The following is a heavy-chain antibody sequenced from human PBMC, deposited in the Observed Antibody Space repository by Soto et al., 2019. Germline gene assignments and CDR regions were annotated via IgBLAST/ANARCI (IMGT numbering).Heavy chain of an antibody. Sequence: QVQLQESGPGLVKPSGTLSLTCAVSGDSVSSPYYWCWVRQPPGKGLEWIGEVFHTGTTSYNPSLRXXVTIAMDKSNQQFSLDLTSVAAADTAVYYCARSAGWYAVHSWGPGTLVIVSS. V-gene: IGHV4-4*02. CDR3: ARSAGWYAVHS. D-gene: IGHD6-19*01. J-gene: IGHJ4*02. CDR2: VFHTGTT. CDR1: GDSVSSPYY.